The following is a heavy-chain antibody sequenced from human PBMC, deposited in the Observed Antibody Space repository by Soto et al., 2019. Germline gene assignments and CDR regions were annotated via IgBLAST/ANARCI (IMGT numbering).Heavy chain of an antibody. J-gene: IGHJ4*02. CDR3: ARVGGGVVVVPGANRGDF. V-gene: IGHV3-21*01. CDR1: GFTFSTYS. Sequence: PGGSLRLSCAASGFTFSTYSMNWVRQAPGKGLEWVSSISPSSTYIHYADSVKGRFTISRYNAEKSLYLQMNSLRVEDTAGYYCARVGGGVVVVPGANRGDFWGQGTLVTVSS. CDR2: ISPSSTYI. D-gene: IGHD2-2*01.